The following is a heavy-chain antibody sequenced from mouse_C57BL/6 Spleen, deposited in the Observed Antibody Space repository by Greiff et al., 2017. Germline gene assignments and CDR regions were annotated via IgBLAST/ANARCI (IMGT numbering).Heavy chain of an antibody. Sequence: QVQLQQPGAELVRPGSSVKLSCKASGYTFTSYWMHWVKQRPIQGLEWIGNIDPSDSETHYNQKFKDKATLTVDKSSSTAYMQLSSLTSGDSAVYYCARESAYDSNYGAMDYWGQGTSVTVSS. D-gene: IGHD2-5*01. V-gene: IGHV1-52*01. J-gene: IGHJ4*01. CDR1: GYTFTSYW. CDR3: ARESAYDSNYGAMDY. CDR2: IDPSDSET.